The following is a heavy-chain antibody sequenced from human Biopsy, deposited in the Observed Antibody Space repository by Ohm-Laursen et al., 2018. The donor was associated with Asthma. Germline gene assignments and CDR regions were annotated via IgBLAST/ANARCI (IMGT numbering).Heavy chain of an antibody. D-gene: IGHD6-19*01. CDR3: ARCQVGYSSGWSLLLKKIYYTGMDV. CDR2: IMTVFGKR. Sequence: GASVKASCNAPGGTFSNFAISWARQAPGQWLEWLGGIMTVFGKRNYAQRFQGRVTITADESTSTAYMEVTSLRSEDTAIYYCARCQVGYSSGWSLLLKKIYYTGMDVWGQGTAVTVSS. J-gene: IGHJ6*02. CDR1: GGTFSNFA. V-gene: IGHV1-69*13.